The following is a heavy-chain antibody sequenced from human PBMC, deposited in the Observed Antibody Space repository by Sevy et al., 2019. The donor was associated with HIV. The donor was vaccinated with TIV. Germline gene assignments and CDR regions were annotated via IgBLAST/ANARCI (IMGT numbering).Heavy chain of an antibody. CDR2: TYYRSKWYN. J-gene: IGHJ4*02. CDR1: GDSVSSNSAA. CDR3: AREGGSYCSSPSCYGGGLFAAAVDY. D-gene: IGHD2-2*01. V-gene: IGHV6-1*01. Sequence: QSQTLSLTCAISGDSVSSNSAAWNWIRQSPSRGLEWLGRTYYRSKWYNDYAVSVKSRITINPDTSKNHFSLQLNSVTPEETAVYYGAREGGSYCSSPSCYGGGLFAAAVDYWGQGTLVTVSS.